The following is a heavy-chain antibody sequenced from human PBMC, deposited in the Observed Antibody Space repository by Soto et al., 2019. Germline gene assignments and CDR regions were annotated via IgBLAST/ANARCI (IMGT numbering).Heavy chain of an antibody. CDR2: INPNSGGT. V-gene: IGHV1-2*04. CDR3: ARGWYSGSSKGDYYYGMDV. D-gene: IGHD1-26*01. Sequence: GASVKVSCKASGYTFTGYYMHWVRQAPGQGLEWMGWINPNSGGTNYAQKFQGWVTMTRDTSISTAYMELSRLRSDDTAVYYCARGWYSGSSKGDYYYGMDVWGQGTTVTVSS. CDR1: GYTFTGYY. J-gene: IGHJ6*02.